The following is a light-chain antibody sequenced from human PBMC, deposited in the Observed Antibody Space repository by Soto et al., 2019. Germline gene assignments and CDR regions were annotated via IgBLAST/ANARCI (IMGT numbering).Light chain of an antibody. CDR1: QDISTY. CDR3: QQYDNLPVT. Sequence: DIQMTQSPSSLSAFVGDRVTITCQASQDISTYVNWYQQKPGKTPNLLIYAASNLETRVRSRFSGSGSGTKFTLAISRLQSEDIGTYYRQQYDNLPVTFGLGTKVNVK. CDR2: AAS. V-gene: IGKV1-33*01. J-gene: IGKJ3*01.